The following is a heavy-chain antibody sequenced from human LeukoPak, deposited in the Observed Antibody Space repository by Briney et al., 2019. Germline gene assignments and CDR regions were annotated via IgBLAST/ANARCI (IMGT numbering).Heavy chain of an antibody. CDR3: ATWRKGSAFPEGAFDI. CDR1: GYTFTSYY. CDR2: INPSGGST. Sequence: ASVKVSCKASGYTFTSYYMHWVRQAPGQGLEWMGIINPSGGSTSYAQKFQGRVTMTRDTSTSTVYMELSSLRSEDTAVYYCATWRKGSAFPEGAFDIWGRGTMVTVSS. J-gene: IGHJ3*02. D-gene: IGHD2-15*01. V-gene: IGHV1-46*01.